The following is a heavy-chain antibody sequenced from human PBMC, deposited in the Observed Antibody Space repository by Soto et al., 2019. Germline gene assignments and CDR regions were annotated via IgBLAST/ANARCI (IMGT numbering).Heavy chain of an antibody. CDR3: AKDVGSSGWDVPAGY. V-gene: IGHV3-30*18. CDR2: ISYDGSNK. J-gene: IGHJ4*02. CDR1: GFTFSSYG. Sequence: QVQLVESGGGVVQPGRSLRLSCAASGFTFSSYGMHWVRQAPGKGLEWVAVISYDGSNKYYADSVKGRFTISRDNSKNTLYLQMNSLRAEDKAVYYCAKDVGSSGWDVPAGYWGQGTLVTVSS. D-gene: IGHD6-19*01.